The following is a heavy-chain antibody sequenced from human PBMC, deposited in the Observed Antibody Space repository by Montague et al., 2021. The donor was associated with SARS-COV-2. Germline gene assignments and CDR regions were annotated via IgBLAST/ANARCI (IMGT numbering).Heavy chain of an antibody. CDR2: IDYSGST. J-gene: IGHJ4*02. CDR3: ARELGYDSSGYYAYFDY. Sequence: SETLSLTCTVSGGSISRYYWSWIRQPPGKGLEWIGYIDYSGSTKYNHSLKSRVTISVDTSKNQFSLKLNSVTAADTAVYYCARELGYDSSGYYAYFDYWGQGTLVTVSS. D-gene: IGHD3-22*01. CDR1: GGSISRYY. V-gene: IGHV4-59*13.